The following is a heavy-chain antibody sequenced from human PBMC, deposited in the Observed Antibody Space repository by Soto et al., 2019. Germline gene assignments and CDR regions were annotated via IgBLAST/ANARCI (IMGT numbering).Heavy chain of an antibody. CDR3: ARDDSSGSNNWFDP. Sequence: SVKVSCQASGGTFSSYAISWVRQAPGQGLEWMGGIIPIFGTANYAQKFQGRVTITADESTSTAYMELSSLRSEDTAVYYCARDDSSGSNNWFDPWGQGTLVTVSS. CDR1: GGTFSSYA. CDR2: IIPIFGTA. J-gene: IGHJ5*02. V-gene: IGHV1-69*13. D-gene: IGHD3-22*01.